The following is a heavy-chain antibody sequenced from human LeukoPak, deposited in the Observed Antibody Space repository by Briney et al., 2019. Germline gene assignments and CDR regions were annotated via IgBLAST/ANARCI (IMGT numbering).Heavy chain of an antibody. CDR1: GYTFTGYY. CDR2: INPNSGGT. J-gene: IGHJ6*03. V-gene: IGHV1-2*02. Sequence: GASVKVSCKASGYTFTGYYMHWVRQAPGQGLEWMGWINPNSGGTNYAQKLQGRVTMTTDTSTSTAYMELRSLRSDDTAVYYCARAPPFYYDSSGPGYYYYMDVWGKGTTVTVSS. D-gene: IGHD3-22*01. CDR3: ARAPPFYYDSSGPGYYYYMDV.